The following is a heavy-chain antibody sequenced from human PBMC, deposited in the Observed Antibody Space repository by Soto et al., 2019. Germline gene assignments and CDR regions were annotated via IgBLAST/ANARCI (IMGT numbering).Heavy chain of an antibody. D-gene: IGHD6-6*01. CDR2: MKPNSGDT. CDR1: GYTFTSFD. V-gene: IGHV1-8*01. CDR3: VALAR. Sequence: QVQLVQSGAEVREPGASVKVSCKASGYTFTSFDINWVRQACGQGLEWMGWMKPNSGDTGYGHKFQGRVALTRDTSTSTAYMELSGLKSEDTAVYYCVALARWGQGTLVTVSS. J-gene: IGHJ4*02.